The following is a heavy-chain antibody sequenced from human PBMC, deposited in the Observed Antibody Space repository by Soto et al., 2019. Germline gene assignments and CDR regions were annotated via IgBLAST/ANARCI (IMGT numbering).Heavy chain of an antibody. D-gene: IGHD3-10*01. CDR1: GFTFSSYA. CDR3: ARDREVRGVIDYFDY. J-gene: IGHJ4*02. CDR2: ISGSGSNP. Sequence: GGSLRLSCAASGFTFSSYAMSWVRQAPGQGLEWVSAISGSGSNPYYAGSVKGRFTISRDKSTSTAYMELSSLRSEDTAVYYCARDREVRGVIDYFDYWGQGTLVTVSS. V-gene: IGHV3-23*01.